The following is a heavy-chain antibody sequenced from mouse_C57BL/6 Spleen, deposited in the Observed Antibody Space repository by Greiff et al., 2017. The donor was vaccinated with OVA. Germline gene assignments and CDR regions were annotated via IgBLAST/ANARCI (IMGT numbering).Heavy chain of an antibody. J-gene: IGHJ2*01. D-gene: IGHD1-1*01. CDR1: GYTFTSYW. Sequence: QVQLQQPGAELVMPGASVKLSCKASGYTFTSYWMHWVKQRPGQGLERIGEIDPSDSYTNYNQKFKGKSTLTVDKSSSTAYMQLSSLTSEDSAVYYCARHYGSRTFFDYWGQGTTLTVSS. CDR3: ARHYGSRTFFDY. V-gene: IGHV1-69*01. CDR2: IDPSDSYT.